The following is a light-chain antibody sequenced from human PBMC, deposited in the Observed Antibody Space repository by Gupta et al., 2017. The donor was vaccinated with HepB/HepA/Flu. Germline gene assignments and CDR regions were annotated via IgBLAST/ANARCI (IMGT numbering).Light chain of an antibody. CDR1: QSISNY. CDR3: QEGDSTPLT. CDR2: AAS. J-gene: IGKJ4*01. V-gene: IGKV1-39*01. Sequence: DIQMTQSPSSLSASVGDRVTISCRASQSISNYLNWYQQKPGKAPKLLIYAASNLQSGVPSRFSGSGSGTDFTLTISNLQPEDFATYFCQEGDSTPLTFGGGTKVEIK.